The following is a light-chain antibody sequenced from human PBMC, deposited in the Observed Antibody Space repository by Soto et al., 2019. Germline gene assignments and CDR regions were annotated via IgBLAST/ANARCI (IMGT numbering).Light chain of an antibody. CDR1: ESISSW. CDR2: DVS. J-gene: IGKJ1*01. V-gene: IGKV1-5*01. Sequence: DIQMTQSPSTLSASIGDRVVITCRASESISSWLAWYQQKPGKAPKLLIYDVSSLESGVPSRFSGSESGTEFTLTISSLQPEDFATYYCQKYNSFWTFGQGTKVDIK. CDR3: QKYNSFWT.